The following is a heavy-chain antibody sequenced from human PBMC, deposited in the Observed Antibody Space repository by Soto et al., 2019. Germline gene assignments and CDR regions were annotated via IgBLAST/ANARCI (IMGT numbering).Heavy chain of an antibody. CDR2: IYYSGST. CDR1: GGSISSGDYY. J-gene: IGHJ4*02. V-gene: IGHV4-30-4*01. D-gene: IGHD2-2*01. CDR3: ARVDESELVEYYFDY. Sequence: SETLSLTCTVSGGSISSGDYYWSWIRQPPGKGLEWIGYIYYSGSTYYNPSLKSRVTISVDTSKNQFSLKLSSVTAADTVVYYCARVDESELVEYYFDYWGQGTLVTVSS.